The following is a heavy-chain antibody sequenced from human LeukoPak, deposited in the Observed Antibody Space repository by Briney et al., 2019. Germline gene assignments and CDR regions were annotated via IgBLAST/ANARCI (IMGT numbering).Heavy chain of an antibody. Sequence: SETLSLTCTVSGGSINNNNQYWGWIRQPPGKGLEWIATIYYVGTTYYNPSLKSRITISIDTSKNQFSLKLSSVTAADTAVYYCARDFRPWGSGGSCYFDYWGQGTLITVSS. CDR2: IYYVGTT. J-gene: IGHJ4*02. CDR1: GGSINNNNQY. V-gene: IGHV4-39*07. D-gene: IGHD2-15*01. CDR3: ARDFRPWGSGGSCYFDY.